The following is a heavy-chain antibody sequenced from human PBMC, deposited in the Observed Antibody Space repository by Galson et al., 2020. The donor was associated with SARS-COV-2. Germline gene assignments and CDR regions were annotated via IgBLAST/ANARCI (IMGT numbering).Heavy chain of an antibody. Sequence: ASVKVSCKTSGYTFSSYGISWVRQAPGQGLEWVGWISTYDGRTRFAHKVQDRLTMTTDAFTRTAHLELRDLRFDDTAVYYCTRGTGEADRGLTNHWGQGTLVTVSS. V-gene: IGHV1-18*04. CDR1: GYTFSSYG. CDR2: ISTYDGRT. J-gene: IGHJ5*02. D-gene: IGHD2-8*02. CDR3: TRGTGEADRGLTNH.